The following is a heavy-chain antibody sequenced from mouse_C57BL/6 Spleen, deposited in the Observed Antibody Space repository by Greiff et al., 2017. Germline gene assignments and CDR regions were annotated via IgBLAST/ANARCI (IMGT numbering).Heavy chain of an antibody. CDR3: ARQMIYWYFDV. CDR2: INPNNGGT. CDR1: GYTFTDYN. D-gene: IGHD2-3*01. J-gene: IGHJ1*03. V-gene: IGHV1-22*01. Sequence: VQLKQSGPELVKPGASVKMSCKASGYTFTDYNMHWLKQSHGKSLEWIGYINPNNGGTSYNQKFKGKATLTVNKSSSTAYMELRSLTSEDSAVYYCARQMIYWYFDVWGTGTTVTVSS.